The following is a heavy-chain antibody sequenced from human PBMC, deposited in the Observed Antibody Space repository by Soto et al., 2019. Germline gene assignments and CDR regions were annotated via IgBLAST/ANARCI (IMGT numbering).Heavy chain of an antibody. D-gene: IGHD6-19*01. J-gene: IGHJ4*02. V-gene: IGHV4-59*01. Sequence: PSETLSLTCTVSGASIGSSYWSWIRQPPGKGLEWIGYIYYSGSTNYNPSLKSRVTISVDTSKNQFSLKLSSVTAADTAVYYCARVWSVGQWLVSDYFDYWGQGTLVTVSS. CDR3: ARVWSVGQWLVSDYFDY. CDR2: IYYSGST. CDR1: GASIGSSY.